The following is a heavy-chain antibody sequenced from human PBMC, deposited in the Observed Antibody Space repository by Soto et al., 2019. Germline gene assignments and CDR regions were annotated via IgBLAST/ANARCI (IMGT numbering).Heavy chain of an antibody. Sequence: GGSLSLSCAASGFTFSSYSMNWVRQAPGKGQEWVSSISSSSSYIYFADSVKGRFTISRDNAKNSLYLQMNSLRAEDTAVYYCARNQYSYGPYYYYYCMDVWGKGTTVTVSS. J-gene: IGHJ6*03. CDR2: ISSSSSYI. CDR3: ARNQYSYGPYYYYYCMDV. V-gene: IGHV3-21*01. CDR1: GFTFSSYS. D-gene: IGHD5-18*01.